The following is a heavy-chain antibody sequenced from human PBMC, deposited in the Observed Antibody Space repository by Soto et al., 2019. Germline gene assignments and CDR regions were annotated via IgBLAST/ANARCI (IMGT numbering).Heavy chain of an antibody. Sequence: GGSLRLSCAASGFIFSSYGMHWVRQAPGKGLEWVAVISYDGSNKYYADSVKGRFTISRDNSKNTLYLQMNSLRAEDTAVYYCAKDRRYYDSSGYWVWGQGTLVTVS. V-gene: IGHV3-30*18. J-gene: IGHJ4*02. D-gene: IGHD3-22*01. CDR2: ISYDGSNK. CDR3: AKDRRYYDSSGYWV. CDR1: GFIFSSYG.